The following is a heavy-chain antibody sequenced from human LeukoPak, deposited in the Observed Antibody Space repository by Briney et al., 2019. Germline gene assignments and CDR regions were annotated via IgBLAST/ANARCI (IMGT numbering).Heavy chain of an antibody. V-gene: IGHV1-24*01. CDR3: ATDPAGRVYYGSVGARDY. J-gene: IGHJ4*02. D-gene: IGHD3-10*01. CDR2: FDPEDGET. Sequence: ASVKASCKVSGYTLTELSMHWVRQAPGKGLEWMGGFDPEDGETIYAQKFQGRVTMTEDTSTDTAYMELSSLRSEDTAVYYCATDPAGRVYYGSVGARDYWGQGTLVTVSS. CDR1: GYTLTELS.